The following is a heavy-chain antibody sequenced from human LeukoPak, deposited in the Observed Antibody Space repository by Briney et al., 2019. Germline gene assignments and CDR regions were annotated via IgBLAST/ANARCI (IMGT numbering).Heavy chain of an antibody. CDR1: GGTFSSYA. CDR3: ARAESITGTSLPAFDI. J-gene: IGHJ3*02. Sequence: SVTVSCKASGGTFSSYAISWVRQAPGQGLEWMGGIIPIFGTANYAQKFQGRVTITTDESTSTAYMELSSLRSEDTAVYYCARAESITGTSLPAFDIWGQGTMVTVSS. V-gene: IGHV1-69*05. D-gene: IGHD1-7*01. CDR2: IIPIFGTA.